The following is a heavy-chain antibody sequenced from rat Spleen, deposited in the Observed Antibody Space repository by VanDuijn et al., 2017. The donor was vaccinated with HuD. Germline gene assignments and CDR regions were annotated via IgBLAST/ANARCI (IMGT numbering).Heavy chain of an antibody. J-gene: IGHJ2*01. CDR1: EFSLTGNN. CDR2: VWGDGST. V-gene: IGHV2-1*01. D-gene: IGHD1-2*01. CDR3: TRSGFYYSSYVPFFDY. Sequence: QVLLKESGPGLVQPSQTLSLTCSVSEFSLTGNNIHWVRQPPGKGLERMGGVWGDGSTDYDLALKSRLIISRDTSKSQVFLKMNSLQTDDTAIYFCTRSGFYYSSYVPFFDYWGQGVMVTVSS.